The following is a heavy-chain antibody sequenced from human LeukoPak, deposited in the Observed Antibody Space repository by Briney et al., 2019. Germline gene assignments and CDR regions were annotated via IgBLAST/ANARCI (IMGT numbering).Heavy chain of an antibody. J-gene: IGHJ4*02. CDR2: ISSSSSTI. D-gene: IGHD3-16*01. CDR3: AGFERGYAYDY. CDR1: GFTFSSYS. Sequence: GGSLRLSCAASGFTFSSYSMNWVRQAPGKGLEWVSYISSSSSTIYYADSVKGRFTISRDNAKNSLYLQMNSLRAEDTAVYYCAGFERGYAYDYWGQGTLVTVSS. V-gene: IGHV3-48*01.